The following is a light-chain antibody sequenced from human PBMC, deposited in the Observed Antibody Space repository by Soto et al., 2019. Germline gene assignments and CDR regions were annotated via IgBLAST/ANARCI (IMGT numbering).Light chain of an antibody. J-gene: IGKJ1*01. V-gene: IGKV3-20*01. CDR3: QQYGSSPRT. CDR1: QTVSNNY. Sequence: EIVLTQSPGTLSLSPGERATLSYRVSQTVSNNYLAWYQHKPGQPPRLLIYGASARATGIPDRFSGSGSGTDFTLTISRMEPEDFAVYCCQQYGSSPRTFGQGTKVDIK. CDR2: GAS.